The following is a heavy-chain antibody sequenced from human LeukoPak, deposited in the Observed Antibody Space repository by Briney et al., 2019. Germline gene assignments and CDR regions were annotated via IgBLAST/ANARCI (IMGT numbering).Heavy chain of an antibody. J-gene: IGHJ6*04. Sequence: GGSLKLSCAASGFTFSTYWMTWVRQAPGKGLEWVANIKQDGSEKYYVDSVKGRFTISRDNAKNSLYLQMNSLRAEDTAVYYCAELGITMIGGVWGKGTTVTISS. CDR2: IKQDGSEK. V-gene: IGHV3-7*01. D-gene: IGHD3-10*02. CDR1: GFTFSTYW. CDR3: AELGITMIGGV.